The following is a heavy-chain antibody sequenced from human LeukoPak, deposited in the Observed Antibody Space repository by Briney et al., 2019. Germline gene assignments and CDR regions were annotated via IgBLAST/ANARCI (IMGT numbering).Heavy chain of an antibody. V-gene: IGHV4-59*01. CDR2: IYYSGST. CDR1: GGSISSYY. J-gene: IGHJ4*02. D-gene: IGHD3-9*01. CDR3: ATRPLETGSPDY. Sequence: KPSETLSLTCTVSGGSISSYYWSWIRQPPGKGLEWIGYIYYSGSTNYNPSLKSRVTISVDTSKNQFSLKLSSVTAADTAVYYCATRPLETGSPDYWGQGTLVTVSS.